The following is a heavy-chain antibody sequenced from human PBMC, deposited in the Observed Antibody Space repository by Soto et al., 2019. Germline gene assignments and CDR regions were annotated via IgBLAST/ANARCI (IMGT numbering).Heavy chain of an antibody. D-gene: IGHD3-16*01. Sequence: PSETLSLTCTVSGGSISNFAYYWGWIRQPPGKGLEWIGTVYYNENTYYNPSLKSRVTISVDTAKNQFSLKLRSVTAADTAFYFCARRERYYGSPGWFDPWGQGTLVTVSS. J-gene: IGHJ5*02. CDR2: VYYNENT. CDR1: GGSISNFAYY. CDR3: ARRERYYGSPGWFDP. V-gene: IGHV4-39*01.